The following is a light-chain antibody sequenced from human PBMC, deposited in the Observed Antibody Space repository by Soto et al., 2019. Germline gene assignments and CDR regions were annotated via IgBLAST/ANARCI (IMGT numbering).Light chain of an antibody. CDR2: DAS. J-gene: IGKJ4*01. V-gene: IGKV1-39*01. CDR1: QSVTTY. Sequence: DIQMTQSPSSLSASVGDRVTITCRASQSVTTYLKWFQQKPGKAPDLLIYDASTLLNGVPPRFSGSGSGTDFTLTISNLQPVDFATYYCQQSYSVPLTFGGGTKVEMK. CDR3: QQSYSVPLT.